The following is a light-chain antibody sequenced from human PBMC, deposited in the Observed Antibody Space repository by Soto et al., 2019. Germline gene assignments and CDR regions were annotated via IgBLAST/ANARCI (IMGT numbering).Light chain of an antibody. J-gene: IGLJ1*01. CDR2: EVT. CDR1: SSDVGKYNY. V-gene: IGLV2-8*01. Sequence: QSVLTQPPSASGSPGQSVTISCTGTSSDVGKYNYVSWHQQHPGKAPKLLIYEVTKRPSGVPDRFSGSKSGNTASLTVSGLQAEDEADYYCASYAGSNNFEVFGTGTKVTVL. CDR3: ASYAGSNNFEV.